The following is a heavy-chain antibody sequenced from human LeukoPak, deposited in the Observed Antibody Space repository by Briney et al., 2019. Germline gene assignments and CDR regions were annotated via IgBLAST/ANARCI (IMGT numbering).Heavy chain of an antibody. V-gene: IGHV3-74*01. Sequence: PGGSLRLSCAASGFTFSNYWMHWVRQARGKGLVWVSRIDTNGIATTYVDSVKGRFTISRDNAKKTLYLQMNSLRAEDTAVYYCARDRTAWFGDLLIGYGMDVWRQGTTVTVSS. D-gene: IGHD3-10*01. CDR1: GFTFSNYW. CDR2: IDTNGIAT. CDR3: ARDRTAWFGDLLIGYGMDV. J-gene: IGHJ6*02.